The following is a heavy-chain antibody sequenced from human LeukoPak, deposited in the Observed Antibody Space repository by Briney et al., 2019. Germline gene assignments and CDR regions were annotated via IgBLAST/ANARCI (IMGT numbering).Heavy chain of an antibody. CDR2: IYYSGST. D-gene: IGHD2-21*02. CDR1: GVSISSGGYY. CDR3: AREVAYCGGDCYSDAFDI. J-gene: IGHJ3*02. Sequence: SETLSLTCTVSGVSISSGGYYWRWIRQHPGKGLEWIGYIYYSGSTYYNPSLKSRVTISVDTSKNQFSLKLSSVTAADTAVYYCAREVAYCGGDCYSDAFDIWGQGTMVTVSS. V-gene: IGHV4-31*03.